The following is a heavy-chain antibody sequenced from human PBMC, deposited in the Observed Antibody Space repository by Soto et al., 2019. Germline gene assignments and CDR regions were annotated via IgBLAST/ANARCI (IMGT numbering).Heavy chain of an antibody. D-gene: IGHD2-15*01. J-gene: IGHJ5*02. V-gene: IGHV1-18*01. CDR2: ISAYNGNT. Sequence: QVQLVQSGAEVKKPGASVKVSCKASGYTFTSYGISWVRQAPGQGLEWMGWISAYNGNTNYAQKLQGRVTMTTDTSTSTAYMELRSLRSDDTAVYYCARVQPLSYTVVTGGWFDPWGQGTLVTVSS. CDR1: GYTFTSYG. CDR3: ARVQPLSYTVVTGGWFDP.